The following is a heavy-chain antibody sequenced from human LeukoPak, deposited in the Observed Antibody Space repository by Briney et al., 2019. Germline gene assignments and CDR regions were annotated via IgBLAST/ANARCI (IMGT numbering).Heavy chain of an antibody. Sequence: PSETLSLTCTVSGYSISSGYYWGWIRPPPGKGLEWIGEINHSGSTNYNPSLKSRVTISVDTSKNQFSLKLSSVTAADTAVYYCADDILTGRAGHWGQGTLVTVSS. D-gene: IGHD3-9*01. V-gene: IGHV4-38-2*02. CDR3: ADDILTGRAGH. CDR2: INHSGST. J-gene: IGHJ4*02. CDR1: GYSISSGYY.